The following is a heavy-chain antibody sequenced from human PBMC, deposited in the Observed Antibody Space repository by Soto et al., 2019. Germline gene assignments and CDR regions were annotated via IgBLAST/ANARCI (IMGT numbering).Heavy chain of an antibody. D-gene: IGHD3-10*01. V-gene: IGHV3-72*01. CDR3: VRGHRGFDS. J-gene: IGHJ4*02. CDR1: GFTFSDHY. CDR2: SRNKDHTYST. Sequence: EVQLVESGGGLVQPGGSLRLSCAVSGFTFSDHYMDWVRQAPGKGLEWVGRSRNKDHTYSTEYAASVKGRFTISRDDSENSLRLHMNSQKTEDTAVYYCVRGHRGFDSWGQGTLVTVSS.